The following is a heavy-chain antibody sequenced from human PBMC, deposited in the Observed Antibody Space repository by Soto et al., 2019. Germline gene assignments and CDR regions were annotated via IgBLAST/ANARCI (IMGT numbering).Heavy chain of an antibody. CDR2: IHYSGST. CDR3: ARLGGAHYYGMDV. D-gene: IGHD3-16*01. V-gene: IGHV4-30-2*01. Sequence: QLQLQESGSGLVKPSQTLSLTCAVSGGSISSGGYSWSWIRQPPGKGLEWIGYIHYSGSTYYNPSLKSRVTISLDMSKNKFSLKLSSVTAADTAVYYCARLGGAHYYGMDVWGQGTTVTVSS. J-gene: IGHJ6*02. CDR1: GGSISSGGYS.